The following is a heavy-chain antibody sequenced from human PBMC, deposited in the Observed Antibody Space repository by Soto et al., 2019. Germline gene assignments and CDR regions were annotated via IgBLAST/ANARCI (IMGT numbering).Heavy chain of an antibody. V-gene: IGHV5-51*01. Sequence: GESLKISCKGSGYSFTSYWIGWVRQMPGKGLEWMGIIYPGDSDTRYSPSSQGQVTISADKSISTAYLQWSSLRASDTAMYYCARHISYYDFWSGTDYWGQGTLVTVSS. CDR3: ARHISYYDFWSGTDY. CDR1: GYSFTSYW. CDR2: IYPGDSDT. J-gene: IGHJ4*02. D-gene: IGHD3-3*01.